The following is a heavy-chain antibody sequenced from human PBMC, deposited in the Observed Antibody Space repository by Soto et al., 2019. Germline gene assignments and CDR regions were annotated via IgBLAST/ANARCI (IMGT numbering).Heavy chain of an antibody. J-gene: IGHJ4*02. CDR3: ARDGDFVVDY. V-gene: IGHV3-74*01. CDR1: GFTFSSYV. Sequence: EVQLVESGGGLVQPGGSLRLSCAASGFTFSSYVRQWVRQAPGKGLVWVSRIDNGGSSTSYADSVKGRFTISRDNAKNTGYLEMNSLRAEDTAVYYCARDGDFVVDYWGQGTLVTVSS. D-gene: IGHD4-17*01. CDR2: IDNGGSST.